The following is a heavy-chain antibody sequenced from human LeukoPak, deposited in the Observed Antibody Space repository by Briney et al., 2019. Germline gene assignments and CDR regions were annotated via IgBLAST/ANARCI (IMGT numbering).Heavy chain of an antibody. Sequence: SETLSLTCTVSGGSISSYYWRWIRQPPERGLEWIGYIYHSGSTYYNPSLKSRVTISVDRSKNQFSLKLSSVTAADTAVYYCARGVDIVATTYYFDYWGQGTLVTVSS. CDR2: IYHSGST. J-gene: IGHJ4*02. CDR1: GGSISSYY. V-gene: IGHV4-59*12. D-gene: IGHD5-12*01. CDR3: ARGVDIVATTYYFDY.